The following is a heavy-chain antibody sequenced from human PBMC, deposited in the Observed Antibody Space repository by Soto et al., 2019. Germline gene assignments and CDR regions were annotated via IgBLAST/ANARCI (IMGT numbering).Heavy chain of an antibody. D-gene: IGHD4-17*01. CDR3: AKEETTVIKSIPYDAFDI. CDR2: ISRSGDST. Sequence: EVQLLESGGGLVQPGGSLRLSCAASGFTFRSYAMSWVRQAPGKGLEWVSAISRSGDSTYYADSVKGRFIVSRDNSKNTLYLQLNSLRVEDMALYYCAKEETTVIKSIPYDAFDIWGQGTMVTVSS. CDR1: GFTFRSYA. J-gene: IGHJ3*02. V-gene: IGHV3-23*01.